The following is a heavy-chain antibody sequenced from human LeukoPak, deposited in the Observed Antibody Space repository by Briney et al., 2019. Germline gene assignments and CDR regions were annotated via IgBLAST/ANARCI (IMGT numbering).Heavy chain of an antibody. V-gene: IGHV4-39*01. CDR2: IYYSGNT. CDR1: GGSVGSYY. Sequence: SETLSLSCTVSGGSVGSYYWGWIRQPPGKGLEWIGSIYYSGNTYYKPSLKSRVTISVDTSKNQFSLKLSSVTAADTAVYYCARHDGSNNLDYWGQGTLVTVSS. CDR3: ARHDGSNNLDY. D-gene: IGHD1-14*01. J-gene: IGHJ4*02.